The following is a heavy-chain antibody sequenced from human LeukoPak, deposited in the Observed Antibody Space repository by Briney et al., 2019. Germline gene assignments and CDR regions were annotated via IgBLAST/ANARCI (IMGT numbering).Heavy chain of an antibody. J-gene: IGHJ4*02. V-gene: IGHV1-69*05. CDR3: ARGYCSSTSCYYFDY. D-gene: IGHD2-2*01. Sequence: SVKVSCKASGGTFSSYAISWVRQAPGQGLEWMGGIIPIFGTANYAQKFQGRVTITTDESTSTAYMELSSLRSEDTAVYYCARGYCSSTSCYYFDYWGQGTLVTVSS. CDR1: GGTFSSYA. CDR2: IIPIFGTA.